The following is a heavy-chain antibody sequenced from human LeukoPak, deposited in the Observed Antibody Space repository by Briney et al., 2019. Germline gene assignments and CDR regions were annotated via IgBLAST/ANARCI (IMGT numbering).Heavy chain of an antibody. CDR2: IHYSGST. Sequence: PSETLSLTCTVSGGSISRYYWSWIRQPPGKGLEWIGYIHYSGSTNYNPSLKSRVTISVDTSKNQFSLKLSSVTAADTAVYYCARTTEGGYTYGYFYYYYMDVWGKGTTVTISS. V-gene: IGHV4-59*01. CDR1: GGSISRYY. D-gene: IGHD5-18*01. J-gene: IGHJ6*03. CDR3: ARTTEGGYTYGYFYYYYMDV.